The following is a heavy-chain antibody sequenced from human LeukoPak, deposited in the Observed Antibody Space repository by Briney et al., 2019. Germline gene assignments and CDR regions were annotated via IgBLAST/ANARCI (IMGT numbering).Heavy chain of an antibody. D-gene: IGHD1-26*01. CDR1: GFTFNNYW. J-gene: IGHJ4*02. Sequence: TGGSLRLSCVASGFTFNNYWMSWVRQAPGKGLEWVANIGYVGGEKYYVDSVKGRFTISRDNTKNSLFLQMNSLRAEDTAVYYCARSVSGSYLHFDYWGQGTLVTVSS. CDR2: IGYVGGEK. V-gene: IGHV3-7*01. CDR3: ARSVSGSYLHFDY.